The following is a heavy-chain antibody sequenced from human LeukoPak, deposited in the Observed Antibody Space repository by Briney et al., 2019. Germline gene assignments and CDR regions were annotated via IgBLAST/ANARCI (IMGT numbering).Heavy chain of an antibody. J-gene: IGHJ4*02. CDR3: ANIAVAGFDY. V-gene: IGHV3-23*01. CDR1: GFAFSSYA. D-gene: IGHD6-19*01. CDR2: ISGSGGST. Sequence: GGSLRLSCAASGFAFSSYAMSWVRQAPGKGLEWVSAISGSGGSTYYADSVKGRFTVSRDNSKNTLYLQMNSLRAEDTAVYYCANIAVAGFDYWGQGTLVTVSS.